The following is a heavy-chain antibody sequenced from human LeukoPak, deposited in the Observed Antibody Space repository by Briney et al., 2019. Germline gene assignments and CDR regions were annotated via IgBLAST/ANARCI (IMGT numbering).Heavy chain of an antibody. V-gene: IGHV1-69*13. CDR2: IIPIFGTA. D-gene: IGHD3-9*01. CDR3: ATGYDILTGFGY. CDR1: GGTFSSYA. Sequence: SVKVPCKASGGTFSSYAISWVRQAPGQGLEWMGGIIPIFGTANYAQKFQGRVTITADESTSTAYMELSSLRSEDTAVYYCATGYDILTGFGYWGQGTLVTVSS. J-gene: IGHJ4*02.